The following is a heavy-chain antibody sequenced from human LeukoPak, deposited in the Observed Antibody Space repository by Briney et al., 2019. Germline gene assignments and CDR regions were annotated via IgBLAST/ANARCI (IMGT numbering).Heavy chain of an antibody. Sequence: GGSLRLSCAASGFTFSSYAMHWVCQAPGKGLEWVAVISYDGSNKYYADSVKGRFTISRDNSKKTLYLQMNSLKAEDTAVYYCARDRAYDPRTRRGYGMDVWGKGTTVTVSS. J-gene: IGHJ6*04. V-gene: IGHV3-30*04. CDR3: ARDRAYDPRTRRGYGMDV. CDR1: GFTFSSYA. CDR2: ISYDGSNK. D-gene: IGHD3-3*01.